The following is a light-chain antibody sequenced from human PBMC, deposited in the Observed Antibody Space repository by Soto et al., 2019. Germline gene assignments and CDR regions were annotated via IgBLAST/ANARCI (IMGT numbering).Light chain of an antibody. CDR2: DVS. CDR3: QQRSNWPPKIT. J-gene: IGKJ5*01. CDR1: QGVTTN. Sequence: EIIMTQSPGTLSVSPGERATLSCRAAQGVTTNFAWYQQKSGQSPRLLIYDVSNRATGVPARFSGSGSETDFTLTISSLEPEDFAVYYCQQRSNWPPKITFGQGTRLEIK. V-gene: IGKV3-11*01.